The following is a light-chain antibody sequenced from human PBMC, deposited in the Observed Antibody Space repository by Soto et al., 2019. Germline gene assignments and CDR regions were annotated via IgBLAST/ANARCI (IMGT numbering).Light chain of an antibody. J-gene: IGKJ1*01. CDR3: QQTYSSPET. CDR1: QSISNY. V-gene: IGKV1-39*01. CDR2: AAS. Sequence: DIQMTQSPSSLSASVGDRVTITCRASQSISNYLNWFQHKPGKAPNLLIYAASTLHSGVPSRFSGSGSGTHFTLTISSLQPEDFATYYCQQTYSSPETSAQGTKVEI.